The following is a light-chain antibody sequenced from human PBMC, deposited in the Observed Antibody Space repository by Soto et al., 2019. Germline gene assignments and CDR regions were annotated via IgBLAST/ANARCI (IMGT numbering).Light chain of an antibody. J-gene: IGKJ1*01. Sequence: DIVLTQSPGTLSLSPGDRATLSCRASQSVSTSYLAWYQQKPGQAPRLLIYGASSRDTGIPDRFSGSGSGTDFTRTISGLEPEDFAVYYCQQYGNSRGTFGQGAKVEIK. V-gene: IGKV3-20*01. CDR2: GAS. CDR3: QQYGNSRGT. CDR1: QSVSTSY.